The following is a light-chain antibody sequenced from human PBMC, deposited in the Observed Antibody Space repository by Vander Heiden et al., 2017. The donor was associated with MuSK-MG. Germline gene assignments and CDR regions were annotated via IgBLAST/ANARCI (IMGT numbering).Light chain of an antibody. Sequence: DIQMTQSPSSLSASVGDRVTLTCRASQGISNYLAWYQQKPGKVPKLLIDAASILQSGVPSRFSGSGSGTDFTLTISSLQTEDVATYYCQKDNSAPPTFGGGTKVEIK. J-gene: IGKJ4*01. CDR1: QGISNY. CDR2: AAS. V-gene: IGKV1-27*01. CDR3: QKDNSAPPT.